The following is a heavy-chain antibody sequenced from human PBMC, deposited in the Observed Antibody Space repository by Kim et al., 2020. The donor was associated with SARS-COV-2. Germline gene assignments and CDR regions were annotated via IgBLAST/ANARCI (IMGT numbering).Heavy chain of an antibody. CDR1: GGSFSGYY. D-gene: IGHD3-22*01. CDR2: INHSGST. CDR3: ARVGRGGYYYDGLDY. Sequence: SETLSLTCAVYGGSFSGYYWSWIRQPPGKGLEWIGEINHSGSTNYNPSLKSRVTISVDTSKNQFSLKLSSVTAADTAVYYCARVGRGGYYYDGLDYWGQGTLVTVSS. V-gene: IGHV4-34*01. J-gene: IGHJ4*02.